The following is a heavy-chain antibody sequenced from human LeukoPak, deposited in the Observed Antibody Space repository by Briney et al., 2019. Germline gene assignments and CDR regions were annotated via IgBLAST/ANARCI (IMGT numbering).Heavy chain of an antibody. D-gene: IGHD5-12*01. J-gene: IGHJ4*02. V-gene: IGHV3-20*04. CDR1: GFTFDDYG. CDR2: INWNGGST. Sequence: GGSLRLSCAASGFTFDDYGMSWVRQAPGKGLEWVSGINWNGGSTGYGDSVKGRFTISRDNARNSLYLQMNSLRVEDTALYYCARAFVAATIIGSYYFDYWGQGTLVTVSS. CDR3: ARAFVAATIIGSYYFDY.